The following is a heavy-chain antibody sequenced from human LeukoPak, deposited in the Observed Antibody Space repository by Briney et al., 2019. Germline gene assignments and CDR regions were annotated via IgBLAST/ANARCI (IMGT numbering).Heavy chain of an antibody. Sequence: GGSLRLSCAASGFTFSSYSMTWVRQAPGKGLEWVSSISSSSSYIYYADSVKGRFTISRDNAKNSLYLQMNSLRAEDTAVYYCARYCSSTSCLSEGYWGQGTLVTVSS. J-gene: IGHJ4*02. CDR2: ISSSSSYI. V-gene: IGHV3-21*01. CDR1: GFTFSSYS. CDR3: ARYCSSTSCLSEGY. D-gene: IGHD2-2*01.